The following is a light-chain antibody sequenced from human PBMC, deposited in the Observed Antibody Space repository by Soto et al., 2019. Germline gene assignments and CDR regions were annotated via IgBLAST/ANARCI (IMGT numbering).Light chain of an antibody. CDR3: GSWDSSLSAYV. J-gene: IGLJ1*01. V-gene: IGLV1-51*01. CDR2: DDN. CDR1: SPNIGGNS. Sequence: QSVLTQPPAVSAAPGQKVTISCSGSSPNIGGNSVSWYQQLPGTAPKLLIYDDNKRPSGIPDRFSGSKSGTSATLGITGFQTGDEDDYYCGSWDSSLSAYVFGTGTKVTVL.